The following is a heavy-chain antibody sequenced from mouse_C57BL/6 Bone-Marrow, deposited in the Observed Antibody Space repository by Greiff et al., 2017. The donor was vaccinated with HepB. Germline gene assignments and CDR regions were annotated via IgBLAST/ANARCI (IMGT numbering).Heavy chain of an antibody. J-gene: IGHJ3*01. CDR3: ARNLYDYDPWFAY. Sequence: EVKLVESGGGLVKPGGSLKLSCAASGFTFSDYGMHWVRQAPEKGLEWVAYISSGSSTIYYADTVKGRFTISRDNAKNTLFLQMTSLRSEDTAMYDCARNLYDYDPWFAYWGQGTLVTVSA. CDR1: GFTFSDYG. D-gene: IGHD2-4*01. CDR2: ISSGSSTI. V-gene: IGHV5-17*01.